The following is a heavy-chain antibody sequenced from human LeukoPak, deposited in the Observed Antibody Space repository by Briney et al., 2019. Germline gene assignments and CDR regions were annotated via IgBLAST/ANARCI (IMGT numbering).Heavy chain of an antibody. D-gene: IGHD3-22*01. J-gene: IGHJ3*02. CDR3: ARRSFEHSSGYYSRGAFAI. Sequence: SETLSLTCSVSGGSISNHYWSWIRQSPGKGLEWIGYIYYSGSTSYNPSLYSRVTVSLDTSKNQFSLKLSSVTAADTAVYYCARRSFEHSSGYYSRGAFAIWGQGTMVTVSS. CDR1: GGSISNHY. V-gene: IGHV4-59*08. CDR2: IYYSGST.